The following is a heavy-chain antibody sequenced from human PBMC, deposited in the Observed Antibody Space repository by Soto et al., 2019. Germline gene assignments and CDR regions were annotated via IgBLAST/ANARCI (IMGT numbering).Heavy chain of an antibody. J-gene: IGHJ6*03. D-gene: IGHD3-10*01. CDR2: IYSGWST. Sequence: GSIRLPYAASGCTVSSNYMSWVRQATGKGLEGVSVIYSGWSTYYADSVKGRFTISRHNSKNTLYLQTNSLRAEDTAVHYCARDSPDQLTGRRYSYYHMDVWGKGTTVPVS. CDR3: ARDSPDQLTGRRYSYYHMDV. V-gene: IGHV3-53*04. CDR1: GCTVSSNY.